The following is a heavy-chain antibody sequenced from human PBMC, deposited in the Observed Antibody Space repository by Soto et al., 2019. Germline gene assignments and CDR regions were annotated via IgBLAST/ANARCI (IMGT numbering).Heavy chain of an antibody. CDR3: TRGPYGTGGDYYYGMDV. CDR2: IYSGGST. J-gene: IGHJ6*02. CDR1: GLTVSSNY. Sequence: EVQLVESGGGLVQPGGSLRLSCAVSGLTVSSNYMSWVRQAPGEGLEWVSVIYSGGSTFYADSVKGRFTISRDSSKNTRYLQTNRLRAEDTAVYYCTRGPYGTGGDYYYGMDVWGQGTTVTVSS. V-gene: IGHV3-53*04. D-gene: IGHD3-10*01.